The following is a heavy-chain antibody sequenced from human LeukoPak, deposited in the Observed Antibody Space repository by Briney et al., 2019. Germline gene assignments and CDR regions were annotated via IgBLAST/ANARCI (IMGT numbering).Heavy chain of an antibody. CDR1: GGSISSGDYY. V-gene: IGHV4-30-4*01. CDR3: ARASRLLLWFGELFVGNWFDP. Sequence: SETLSLTCTVSGGSISSGDYYWSWIRQPPGKGLEWIGYIYYSGSTYYNPSLKSRVTISVDTSKNQFSLKLSSVTAADTAVYYCARASRLLLWFGELFVGNWFDPWGQGTLVTVSS. CDR2: IYYSGST. J-gene: IGHJ5*02. D-gene: IGHD3-10*01.